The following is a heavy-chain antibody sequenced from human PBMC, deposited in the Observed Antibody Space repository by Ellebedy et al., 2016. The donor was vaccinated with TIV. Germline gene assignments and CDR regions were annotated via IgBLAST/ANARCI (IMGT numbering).Heavy chain of an antibody. CDR2: INQDGRTT. V-gene: IGHV3-7*01. D-gene: IGHD6-25*01. J-gene: IGHJ3*02. CDR3: ATDNVGFTFYI. Sequence: GESLKISCAASGFTFNNYWMNWVRQAPGQGLEWVDNINQDGRTTNYVDSVKCRFTISRDNAKNTLSLQLNSLRVDYTAMYYLATDNVGFTFYIWGRGTMVTVSS. CDR1: GFTFNNYW.